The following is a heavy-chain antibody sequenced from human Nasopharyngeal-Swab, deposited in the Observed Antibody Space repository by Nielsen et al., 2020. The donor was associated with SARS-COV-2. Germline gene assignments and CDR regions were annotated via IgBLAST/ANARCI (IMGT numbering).Heavy chain of an antibody. J-gene: IGHJ6*03. CDR3: ARGLSGIVPAPILGLGPYYSYYYMDV. Sequence: GSLRLSCGANGGSFSASYWGWIRQPPGKGLEWIGEINHSGSTNYNPSLKSRVTISVDTSKNQFSLKLSSVTAADTAVYYCARGLSGIVPAPILGLGPYYSYYYMDVWGKGTTVTVSS. V-gene: IGHV4-34*01. CDR2: INHSGST. CDR1: GGSFSASY. D-gene: IGHD2-2*01.